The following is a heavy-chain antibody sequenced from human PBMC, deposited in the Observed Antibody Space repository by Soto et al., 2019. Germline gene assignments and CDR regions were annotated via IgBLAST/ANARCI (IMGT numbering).Heavy chain of an antibody. Sequence: GGSMRLSCAASGFTFSSYSMNWVRQAPGKGLEWVSSISSSSSYIYYADSVKGRFTISRDNAKNSLYLQMNSLRAEDTAVYYCAREAAAGTGYFDYWGQGTLVTVSS. CDR3: AREAAAGTGYFDY. J-gene: IGHJ4*02. D-gene: IGHD6-13*01. V-gene: IGHV3-21*01. CDR2: ISSSSSYI. CDR1: GFTFSSYS.